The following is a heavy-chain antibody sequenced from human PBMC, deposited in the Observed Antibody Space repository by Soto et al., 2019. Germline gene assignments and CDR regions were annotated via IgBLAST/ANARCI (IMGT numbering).Heavy chain of an antibody. D-gene: IGHD2-15*01. Sequence: ELQLVESGGGLAQPGTSLRLSCVASGIFPNYYAMHWVRRAPGKGLEWVAGITWANGEIGYADSMMGRVTLSRDKAKNSLFLQMDSLRPDDTAVYYCARALRQWAPYSWGQGTQVIVSS. J-gene: IGHJ4*02. CDR1: GIFPNYYA. CDR2: ITWANGEI. V-gene: IGHV3-9*02. CDR3: ARALRQWAPYS.